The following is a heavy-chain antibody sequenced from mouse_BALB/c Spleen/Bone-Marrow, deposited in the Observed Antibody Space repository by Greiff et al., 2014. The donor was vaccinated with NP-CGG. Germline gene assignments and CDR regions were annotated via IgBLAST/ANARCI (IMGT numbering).Heavy chain of an antibody. J-gene: IGHJ3*01. Sequence: VQLKESGAELVKPGASVKLSCTASGFNIKDTYMHWGKKRPGKGLEWIGKIDPEDGNTKYDPKFQGKATITADTSSNTAYLQLSSLTSEDTAVYYCAPYYYGSSQFAYWGQGTLVPVSA. CDR2: IDPEDGNT. V-gene: IGHV14-3*02. CDR3: APYYYGSSQFAY. CDR1: GFNIKDTY. D-gene: IGHD1-1*01.